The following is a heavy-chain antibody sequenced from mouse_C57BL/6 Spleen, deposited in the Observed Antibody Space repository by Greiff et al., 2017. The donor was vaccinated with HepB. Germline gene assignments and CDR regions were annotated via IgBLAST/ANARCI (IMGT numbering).Heavy chain of an antibody. CDR3: ARRPYYDYDGGGWFAY. CDR1: GYSITSGYY. Sequence: DVQLQESGPGLVKPSQSLSLTCSVTGYSITSGYYWNWIRQFPGNKLEWMGYISYDGSNNYNPSLKNRLSITRDTSKNQFFLKLNSVTTEDTATYYCARRPYYDYDGGGWFAYWGQGTLVTVSA. D-gene: IGHD2-4*01. J-gene: IGHJ3*01. CDR2: ISYDGSN. V-gene: IGHV3-6*01.